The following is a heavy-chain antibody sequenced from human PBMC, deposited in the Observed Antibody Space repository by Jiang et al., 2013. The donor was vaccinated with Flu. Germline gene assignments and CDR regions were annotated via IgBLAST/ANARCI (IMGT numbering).Heavy chain of an antibody. D-gene: IGHD3-22*01. V-gene: IGHV3-11*05. J-gene: IGHJ4*02. Sequence: DYYMSWIRQAPGKGLEWVSYTSSSSSYTNYADSVKGRFPISRDNAKNSLYLQMNSLRAEDTAVYYCARDASRAYYDSSGYGYFDYWGQGTLVTVSS. CDR3: ARDASRAYYDSSGYGYFDY. CDR1: DYY. CDR2: TSSSSSYT.